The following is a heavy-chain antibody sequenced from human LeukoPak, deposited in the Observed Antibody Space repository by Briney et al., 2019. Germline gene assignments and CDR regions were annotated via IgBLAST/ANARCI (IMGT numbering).Heavy chain of an antibody. Sequence: ASVKVSCKASGGTFSSYAISWVRQAPGQGLEWMGGIIPIFGTANYAQKFQGRVTITADESTSTAYMELSSLRSEDTAVYYCARDRIAARPDWDYFDYWGQGTLVTVSS. D-gene: IGHD6-6*01. V-gene: IGHV1-69*13. J-gene: IGHJ4*02. CDR2: IIPIFGTA. CDR3: ARDRIAARPDWDYFDY. CDR1: GGTFSSYA.